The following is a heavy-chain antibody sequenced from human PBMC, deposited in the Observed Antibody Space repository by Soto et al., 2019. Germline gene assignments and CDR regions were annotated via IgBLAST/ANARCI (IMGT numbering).Heavy chain of an antibody. CDR1: GFTFGSYW. CDR3: AKYGSGSYGAYAFDL. D-gene: IGHD3-10*01. V-gene: IGHV3-7*01. J-gene: IGHJ3*01. Sequence: GGSMRLSCAASGFTFGSYWMSWVRQAPGKGLEWVANINQGGREKNYVDSVKGRFSISRDDAEKSHHLQMNSLRAEDTAVYYCAKYGSGSYGAYAFDLWGQGTMVTVSS. CDR2: INQGGREK.